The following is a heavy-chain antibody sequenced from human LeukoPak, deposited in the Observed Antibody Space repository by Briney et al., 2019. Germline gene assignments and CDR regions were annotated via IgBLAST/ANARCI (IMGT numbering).Heavy chain of an antibody. CDR3: ARDPYRNWFDP. Sequence: SETLSLTCTVSGGSISSYYCSWIRQPPGKGLEWIGYIYYSGSTNYNPSLKSRVTISVDTSKNQFSLKLSSVTAADTAVYYCARDPYRNWFDPWGQGTLVTVSS. CDR1: GGSISSYY. J-gene: IGHJ5*02. V-gene: IGHV4-59*01. CDR2: IYYSGST.